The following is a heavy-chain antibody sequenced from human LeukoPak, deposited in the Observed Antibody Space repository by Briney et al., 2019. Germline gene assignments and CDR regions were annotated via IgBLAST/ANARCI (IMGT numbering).Heavy chain of an antibody. D-gene: IGHD1-26*01. Sequence: GRSLRLSCAASGFTFSSYVMHWVRQAPGKGLEWVAVIWYDGSNKYYADSVKGRFTISRDNSKNTLYLQMNSLRAEDTAVYYCARALQWAGGGYFDYWGQGTLVTVSS. J-gene: IGHJ4*02. V-gene: IGHV3-33*01. CDR2: IWYDGSNK. CDR3: ARALQWAGGGYFDY. CDR1: GFTFSSYV.